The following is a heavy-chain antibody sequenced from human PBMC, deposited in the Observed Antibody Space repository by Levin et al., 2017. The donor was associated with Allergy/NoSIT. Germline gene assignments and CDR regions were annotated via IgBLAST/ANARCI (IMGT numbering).Heavy chain of an antibody. Sequence: VASVKVSCKASGYTFTSYAMHWVRQAPGQRLEWMGWINAGNGNTKYSQKFQGRVTITRDTSASTAYMELSSLRSEDTAVYYCARGASVIWGSYRLDTYYMDVWGKGTTVTVSS. V-gene: IGHV1-3*01. J-gene: IGHJ6*03. D-gene: IGHD3-16*02. CDR3: ARGASVIWGSYRLDTYYMDV. CDR1: GYTFTSYA. CDR2: INAGNGNT.